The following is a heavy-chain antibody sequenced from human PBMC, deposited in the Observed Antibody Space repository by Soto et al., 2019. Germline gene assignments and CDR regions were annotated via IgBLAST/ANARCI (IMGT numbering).Heavy chain of an antibody. J-gene: IGHJ6*02. CDR3: ARDKVTTHMDV. D-gene: IGHD4-4*01. CDR2: ISAYNGNT. V-gene: IGHV1-18*04. Sequence: ASVKVSCKASGYTFSNYGVSWVRQAPGQGLEWMGWISAYNGNTYHAQKDQGRVTMTTDTSTSTAYMELRSLRSDDTAVYYCARDKVTTHMDVWGQGTTVTVSS. CDR1: GYTFSNYG.